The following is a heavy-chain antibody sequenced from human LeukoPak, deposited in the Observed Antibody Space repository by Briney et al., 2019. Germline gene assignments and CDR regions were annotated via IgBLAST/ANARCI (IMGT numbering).Heavy chain of an antibody. D-gene: IGHD3-22*01. CDR2: IYYSGST. V-gene: IGHV4-61*08. Sequence: PSETLSLTCTVSGGSISSGDYYWSWIRQPPGKGLEWIGYIYYSGSTYYNPSLKSRVTMSLDTSKNQFSLKVNSVTAADTAVYYCARGRYYESSGYFVYYFDYWGQGTLVTVSS. J-gene: IGHJ4*02. CDR1: GGSISSGDYY. CDR3: ARGRYYESSGYFVYYFDY.